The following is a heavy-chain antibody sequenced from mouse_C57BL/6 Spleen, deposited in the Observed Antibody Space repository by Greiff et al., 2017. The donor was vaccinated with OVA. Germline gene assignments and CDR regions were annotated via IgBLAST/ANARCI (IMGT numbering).Heavy chain of an antibody. Sequence: QVQLKESGPGILQSSQTLSLTCSFSGFSLSTSGMGVSWIRQPSGKGLEWLAHIYWDDDKRYNPSLKSRLTISKDTSRNQVFLKITSVDTADTATYYCARREDYGSPWYFDVWGTGTTVTVSS. V-gene: IGHV8-12*01. CDR2: IYWDDDK. D-gene: IGHD1-1*01. CDR3: ARREDYGSPWYFDV. CDR1: GFSLSTSGMG. J-gene: IGHJ1*03.